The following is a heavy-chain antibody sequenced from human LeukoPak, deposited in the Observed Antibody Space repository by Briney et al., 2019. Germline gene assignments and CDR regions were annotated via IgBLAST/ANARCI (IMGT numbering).Heavy chain of an antibody. CDR2: IYSDGIYT. CDR3: VRDLVVDTAAEAHAFDI. D-gene: IGHD5-18*01. V-gene: IGHV3-74*01. Sequence: GGSLRLSCVASGFTFSNYWMHWVRQAPGKGLVWVSQIYSDGIYTTYADAVKGRFTISRDNDKNTLYLQMNSLRAEDTAVYYCVRDLVVDTAAEAHAFDIWGQGTMVTVSS. CDR1: GFTFSNYW. J-gene: IGHJ3*02.